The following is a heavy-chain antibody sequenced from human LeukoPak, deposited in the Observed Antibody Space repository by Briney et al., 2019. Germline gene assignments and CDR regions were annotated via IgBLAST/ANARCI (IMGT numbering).Heavy chain of an antibody. CDR2: ISSSSSYI. Sequence: TGGSLRLSCAASGFTFSSYSMNWVRQAPGKGLEWVSSISSSSSYIYYADSVKGRFTISRDNAKNSLYLQMNGLRAEDTAVYYCARYCSSTSCHDYWGQGTLVTVSS. V-gene: IGHV3-21*01. CDR1: GFTFSSYS. D-gene: IGHD2-2*01. J-gene: IGHJ4*02. CDR3: ARYCSSTSCHDY.